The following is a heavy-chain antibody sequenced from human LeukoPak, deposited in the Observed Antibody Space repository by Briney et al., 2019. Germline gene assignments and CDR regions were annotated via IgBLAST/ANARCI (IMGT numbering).Heavy chain of an antibody. J-gene: IGHJ5*02. D-gene: IGHD2-2*01. Sequence: SSETLSLTCSVSVGSISSTSYYWAWIRQPPGKGLEWIGSIYYSGSTYYNPSLESRVTISVDTSKSQFSLKLSSVTAADTSVYYCARHVPDNWFDPWGQGTLVIVST. V-gene: IGHV4-39*01. CDR3: ARHVPDNWFDP. CDR2: IYYSGST. CDR1: VGSISSTSYY.